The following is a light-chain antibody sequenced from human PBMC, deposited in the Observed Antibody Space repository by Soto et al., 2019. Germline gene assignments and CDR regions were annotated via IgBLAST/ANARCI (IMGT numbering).Light chain of an antibody. CDR2: EVN. CDR1: TSDVGGYDV. CDR3: CSFSGSSTFWV. J-gene: IGLJ3*02. V-gene: IGLV2-23*02. Sequence: QAVVTQPASVSGSPGQSITISCSGTTSDVGGYDVVSWYQQHPGKAPKLMIFEVNQRPSGVSDRFSGSKSGNTPSLTISGLQAGDEADYYCCSFSGSSTFWVFGGGTKVTVL.